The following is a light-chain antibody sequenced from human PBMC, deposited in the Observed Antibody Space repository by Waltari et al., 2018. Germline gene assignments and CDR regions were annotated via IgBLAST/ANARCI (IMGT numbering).Light chain of an antibody. CDR3: AAWDDSRGGPV. J-gene: IGLJ2*01. CDR1: RPNIERNT. V-gene: IGLV1-44*01. Sequence: QPVLTQPPSISGTPGQSVTISCYGSRPNIERNTFNWYPQVPGTAPKVLIYRNNQRPSGVPDRFSGSKSGTSASLAISGLQSEDEADYHCAAWDDSRGGPVFGGGTTLTVL. CDR2: RNN.